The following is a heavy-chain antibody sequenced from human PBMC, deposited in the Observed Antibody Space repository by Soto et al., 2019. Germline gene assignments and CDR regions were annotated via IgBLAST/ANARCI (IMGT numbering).Heavy chain of an antibody. Sequence: ELQLVESGGGLIHPGGSLRLSCAASGFNVSSNYMSWVRQAPGKGLEWVSVLSSGTVTKYADSVRGRFTISRDSFSNSLYLHMNALRAEAAAVYYCARDSCSGGTCYSVGTDRYSDLWGRGTQVTVSS. D-gene: IGHD2-15*01. CDR2: LSSGTVT. CDR1: GFNVSSNY. CDR3: ARDSCSGGTCYSVGTDRYSDL. V-gene: IGHV3-53*01. J-gene: IGHJ2*01.